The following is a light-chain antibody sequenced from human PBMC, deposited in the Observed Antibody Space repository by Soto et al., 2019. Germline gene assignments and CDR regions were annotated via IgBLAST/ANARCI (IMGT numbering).Light chain of an antibody. V-gene: IGLV1-40*01. CDR3: QSYDSSLSTYV. CDR1: SSNIGAGYD. CDR2: GNS. Sequence: VLTQPPSVSGAPGQRVTISCTGSSSNIGAGYDVHWYQQFPGTVPKLLIFGNSDRPSGVPDRFSGSKSGTSASLAITGLQAEDEADYFCQSYDSSLSTYVFGTGTKVTVL. J-gene: IGLJ1*01.